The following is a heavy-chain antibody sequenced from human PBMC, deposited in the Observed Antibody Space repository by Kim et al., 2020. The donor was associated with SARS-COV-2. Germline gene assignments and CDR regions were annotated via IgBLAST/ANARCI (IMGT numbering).Heavy chain of an antibody. CDR1: GYSISSGYY. CDR3: VASGYDPYYFDY. D-gene: IGHD5-12*01. V-gene: IGHV4-38-2*02. Sequence: SETLSLTCTVSGYSISSGYYWGWIRQPPGKGLEWIGSIYHSGSTYYNPSLKSRVTISVDTSKNQFSLKLSSVTAADTAVYYCVASGYDPYYFDYWGQGTLVTVSS. CDR2: IYHSGST. J-gene: IGHJ4*02.